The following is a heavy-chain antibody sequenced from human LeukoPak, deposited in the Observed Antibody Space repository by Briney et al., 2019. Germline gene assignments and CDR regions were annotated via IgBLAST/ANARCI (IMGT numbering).Heavy chain of an antibody. Sequence: PGGSLRLSCAASGFTFSSYEMNWVRQAPGKGLEWVSYISSSGSTIYYADSVKGRFTISRDNAKNSLCLQMNSLRAEDTAVYYCAELGITMIGGVWGKGTTVTIPS. CDR2: ISSSGSTI. CDR3: AELGITMIGGV. V-gene: IGHV3-48*03. J-gene: IGHJ6*04. D-gene: IGHD3-10*02. CDR1: GFTFSSYE.